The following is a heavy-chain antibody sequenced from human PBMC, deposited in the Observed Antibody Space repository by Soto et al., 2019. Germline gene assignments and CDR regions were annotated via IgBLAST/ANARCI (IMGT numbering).Heavy chain of an antibody. CDR3: ARDPPPAELDY. D-gene: IGHD1-1*01. CDR2: IARDGETT. J-gene: IGHJ4*02. Sequence: PGWSLTLSCEASGFSFSDYEMNWVRQFPGEGLEWVAYIARDGETTFYADSVEGRFVVSRDNAKNSLFLQMDRLTGDDTAVYFCARDPPPAELDYWGQGS. V-gene: IGHV3-48*03. CDR1: GFSFSDYE.